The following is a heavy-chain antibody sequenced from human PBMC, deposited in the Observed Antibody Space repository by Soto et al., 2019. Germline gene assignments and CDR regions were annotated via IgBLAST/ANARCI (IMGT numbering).Heavy chain of an antibody. J-gene: IGHJ5*02. Sequence: LSETLSLTCTVSGGSISSGGYYWSWIRRLPGKGLEWVGYIYYSGSTYYNPSLKSRVTISVDTSKNQFSLRLSSVTAADTAVYYCARHLNQLPYLWGGLAPWFDPWGQGTLVTVSS. V-gene: IGHV4-31*03. CDR1: GGSISSGGYY. CDR2: IYYSGST. D-gene: IGHD2-2*02. CDR3: ARHLNQLPYLWGGLAPWFDP.